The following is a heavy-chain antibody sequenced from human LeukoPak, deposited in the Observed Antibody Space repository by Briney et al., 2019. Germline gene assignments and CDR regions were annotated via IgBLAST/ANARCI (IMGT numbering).Heavy chain of an antibody. CDR2: IYSDGRT. Sequence: GGSLRLSCAASGFTFSSYEMNWVRQAPGKGLEWVSLIYSDGRTYYADSVKGRFTISRDNSKNTLYLQMNSLTAEDTAVYYCAKDKDYYDSSGFHHTGALDYWGQGTLVTVSS. D-gene: IGHD3-22*01. CDR3: AKDKDYYDSSGFHHTGALDY. CDR1: GFTFSSYE. J-gene: IGHJ4*02. V-gene: IGHV3-66*01.